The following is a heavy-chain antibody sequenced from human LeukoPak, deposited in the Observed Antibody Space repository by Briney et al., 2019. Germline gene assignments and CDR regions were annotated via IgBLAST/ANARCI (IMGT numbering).Heavy chain of an antibody. J-gene: IGHJ2*01. V-gene: IGHV4-39*01. CDR3: ARQVSSSWYGWYFDL. D-gene: IGHD6-13*01. Sequence: PSETLSLTCSVSGGSISGTTHNWGWIRQPPGKGLECIATIYYSESTKKSPSLKSRVTISLDTSRNQFSLKLSSVTAADTAVYSCARQVSSSWYGWYFDLWGRGSLVTVSS. CDR2: IYYSEST. CDR1: GGSISGTTHN.